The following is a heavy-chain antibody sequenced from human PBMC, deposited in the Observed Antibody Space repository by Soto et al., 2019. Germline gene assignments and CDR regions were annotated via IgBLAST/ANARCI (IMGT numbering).Heavy chain of an antibody. V-gene: IGHV3-15*07. D-gene: IGHD3-10*01. CDR2: IKSKTDGGTT. CDR3: TTEIPVLLWFGELLSTYYFDY. CDR1: GFTFSNAW. Sequence: GGSLRLSCAASGFTFSNAWMNWVRQAPGKGLEWVGRIKSKTDGGTTDYAAPVKGRFTISRDDSKNTLYLQMNSLKTEDTAVYYCTTEIPVLLWFGELLSTYYFDYWGQGTLVTVSS. J-gene: IGHJ4*02.